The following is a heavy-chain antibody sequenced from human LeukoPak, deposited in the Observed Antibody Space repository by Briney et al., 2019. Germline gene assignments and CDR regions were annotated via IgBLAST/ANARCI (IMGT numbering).Heavy chain of an antibody. Sequence: GGSLRLSCTASGFTFGDYAMSWVRQAPGKGLEWVGFIRSKAYGGTTEYAASVKGRFTISRDDSESIAYLQMNSLKTEDTAVYYCTRAAGDSSPFDYWGQGTLVTVSS. CDR1: GFTFGDYA. J-gene: IGHJ4*02. V-gene: IGHV3-49*04. D-gene: IGHD7-27*01. CDR3: TRAAGDSSPFDY. CDR2: IRSKAYGGTT.